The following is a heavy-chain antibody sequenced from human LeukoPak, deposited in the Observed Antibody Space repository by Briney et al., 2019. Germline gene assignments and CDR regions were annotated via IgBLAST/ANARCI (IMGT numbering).Heavy chain of an antibody. CDR2: INPNSGGT. Sequence: ASVKVSCKASGYTFTGYYMHWVRQAPGQGLEWMGWINPNSGGTNYAQKFQDRVTMTRDTSISTAYMELRRLTSDDTAVYYCARRGGHNYLDNWGRGTLVTVSS. V-gene: IGHV1-2*02. CDR1: GYTFTGYY. J-gene: IGHJ4*02. D-gene: IGHD5-24*01. CDR3: ARRGGHNYLDN.